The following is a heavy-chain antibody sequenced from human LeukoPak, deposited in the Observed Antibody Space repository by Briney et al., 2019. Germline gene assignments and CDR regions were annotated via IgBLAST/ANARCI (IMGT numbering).Heavy chain of an antibody. Sequence: PGGSLRLSCAASGFTFSNYAMHWVRQAPGKGLEYVSGISSNGGSKYYANSVKGRFTISRDNSKNTLYLQMGSLRADDMAIYFCARAFCTVENCYEGTFGYWGQGTLVTVSS. CDR2: ISSNGGSK. D-gene: IGHD2-2*01. J-gene: IGHJ4*02. CDR3: ARAFCTVENCYEGTFGY. CDR1: GFTFSNYA. V-gene: IGHV3-64*01.